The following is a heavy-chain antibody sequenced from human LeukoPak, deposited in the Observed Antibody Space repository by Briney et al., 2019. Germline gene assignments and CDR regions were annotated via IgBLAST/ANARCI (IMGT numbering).Heavy chain of an antibody. Sequence: GGSLRLSCAASGFTFDRFTIHWVRQTPGKGLEWVATVTGSATSTYYADSVKGRFTISRDNSNSTLYLQMVSLRAEDTAVYYCAKSNRVGTSYWDYWGQGILVSVSS. CDR3: AKSNRVGTSYWDY. CDR2: VTGSATST. CDR1: GFTFDRFT. J-gene: IGHJ4*02. D-gene: IGHD1-26*01. V-gene: IGHV3-23*01.